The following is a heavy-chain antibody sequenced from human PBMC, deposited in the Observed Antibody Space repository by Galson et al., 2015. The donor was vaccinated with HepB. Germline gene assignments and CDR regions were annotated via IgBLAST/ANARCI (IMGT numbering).Heavy chain of an antibody. Sequence: CAISGDSVSSNSAAWNWIRQSPSRGLEWLGRTYYKSRWFSDYAVYVKSRLTIKSDTSKNQFSLQLNSVTPEDTAVYYCARDSPWIRGSFDIWGQGTMVTVSP. CDR1: GDSVSSNSAA. V-gene: IGHV6-1*01. J-gene: IGHJ3*02. D-gene: IGHD5-18*01. CDR3: ARDSPWIRGSFDI. CDR2: TYYKSRWFS.